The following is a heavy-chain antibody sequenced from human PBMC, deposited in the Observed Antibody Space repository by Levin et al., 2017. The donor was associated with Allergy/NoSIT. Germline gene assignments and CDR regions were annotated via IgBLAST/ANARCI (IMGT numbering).Heavy chain of an antibody. CDR3: AKDQYSSSHLLLFDY. CDR1: GFTFSSYG. CDR2: ISYDGSNK. Sequence: GGSLRLSCAASGFTFSSYGMHWVRQAPGKGLEWVAVISYDGSNKYYADSVKGRFTISRDNSKNTLYLQMNSLRAEDTAVYYCAKDQYSSSHLLLFDYWGQGTLVTVSS. D-gene: IGHD6-6*01. J-gene: IGHJ4*02. V-gene: IGHV3-30*18.